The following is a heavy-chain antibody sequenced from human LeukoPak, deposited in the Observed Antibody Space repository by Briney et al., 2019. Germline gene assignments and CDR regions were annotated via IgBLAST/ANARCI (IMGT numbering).Heavy chain of an antibody. V-gene: IGHV3-7*04. D-gene: IGHD3-3*01. J-gene: IGHJ4*02. CDR2: IKQDGSEK. CDR1: GFTFSNYW. CDR3: ARVYDVWSGYYRDY. Sequence: PGGSLRLSCAASGFTFSNYWLSWVRQAPGKGLEWVANIKQDGSEKYYMDSVKGRFIVSRDNDKNSLYLQMNSLRAEDTAVYCCARVYDVWSGYYRDYWGQGTLVTVSS.